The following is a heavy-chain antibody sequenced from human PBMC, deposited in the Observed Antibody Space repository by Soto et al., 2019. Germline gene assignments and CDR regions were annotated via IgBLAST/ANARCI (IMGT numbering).Heavy chain of an antibody. CDR2: ISGSGGST. V-gene: IGHV3-23*01. J-gene: IGHJ3*02. Sequence: GGSLRLSCAASGFTFSSYAMSWVRQAPGKGLEWVSAISGSGGSTYYADSVKGRFTISRDNSKNTRYLQMNSLRAEDTAVYYCAKDLPVLRYFDWSNAFDIWGQGTMVTVSS. CDR1: GFTFSSYA. CDR3: AKDLPVLRYFDWSNAFDI. D-gene: IGHD3-9*01.